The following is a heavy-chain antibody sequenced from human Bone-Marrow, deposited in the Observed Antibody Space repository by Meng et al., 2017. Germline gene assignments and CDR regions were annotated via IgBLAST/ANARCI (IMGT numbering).Heavy chain of an antibody. Sequence: GESLKISCAASGFTFSSYAMHWVRQAPGKGLEWVAVISYDGSNKYCADSVKGRFTISRDNSKNTLYLQMNSLRAEDTAVYYCARGRFHPDYWGQGTLVTVSS. V-gene: IGHV3-30*01. J-gene: IGHJ4*02. D-gene: IGHD2-21*01. CDR2: ISYDGSNK. CDR3: ARGRFHPDY. CDR1: GFTFSSYA.